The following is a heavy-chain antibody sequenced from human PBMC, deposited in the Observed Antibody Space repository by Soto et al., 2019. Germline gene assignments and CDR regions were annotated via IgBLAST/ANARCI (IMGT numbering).Heavy chain of an antibody. CDR1: GGYISSGGYS. CDR2: IYHSGST. D-gene: IGHD6-19*01. V-gene: IGHV4-30-2*01. J-gene: IGHJ4*02. Sequence: QLQLQESGSGLVKPSQTLSRTCAVTGGYISSGGYSWSWIRQPPGKGLEWIGYIYHSGSTYYNPSLKSRVTISVDRSKNQFSLKLSSVTAADTAVYYCASAGGLGAVAADYWGQGTLVTVSS. CDR3: ASAGGLGAVAADY.